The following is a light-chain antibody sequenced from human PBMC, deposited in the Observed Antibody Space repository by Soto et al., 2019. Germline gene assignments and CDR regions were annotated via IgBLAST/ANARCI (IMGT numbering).Light chain of an antibody. CDR1: QTVSNNY. Sequence: EIVLTQPPGTLFLSPGERATLSCRASQTVSNNYLAWYQQKPGQAPRLLISGASNRATGIPDRFSGSGSGTDFTLTINRLEPEDFAVYYCQQYGSSPLTFGGGTKVEIK. CDR2: GAS. V-gene: IGKV3-20*01. J-gene: IGKJ4*01. CDR3: QQYGSSPLT.